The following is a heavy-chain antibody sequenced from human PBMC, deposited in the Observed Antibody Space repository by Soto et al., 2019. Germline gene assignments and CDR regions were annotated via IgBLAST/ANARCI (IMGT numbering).Heavy chain of an antibody. CDR3: ARVTGATILDY. CDR2: TRNKANSYTT. V-gene: IGHV3-72*01. CDR1: GFTFSDHY. J-gene: IGHJ4*02. D-gene: IGHD1-26*01. Sequence: EVQLVESGGGLVQPGGSLRLSCAASGFTFSDHYMDWVRQAPGKGLEWVGRTRNKANSYTTEYAASVKGRFTISRDDSKNSLYLQMNSLKTEDTDVYYCARVTGATILDYLGQGTLVTVSS.